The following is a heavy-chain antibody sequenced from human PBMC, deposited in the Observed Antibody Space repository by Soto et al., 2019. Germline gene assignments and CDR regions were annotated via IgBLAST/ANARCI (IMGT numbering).Heavy chain of an antibody. D-gene: IGHD6-19*01. CDR2: INHSGST. V-gene: IGHV4-34*01. Sequence: NPSETLSLTCAVYGGSFSGYYWSWIRQPPGKGLEWIGEINHSGSTNYNPSLKSRVTISVDTSKNQFSLKLSSVTAADTAVYYCARARGWFDYWGQGTLVTVSS. J-gene: IGHJ4*02. CDR3: ARARGWFDY. CDR1: GGSFSGYY.